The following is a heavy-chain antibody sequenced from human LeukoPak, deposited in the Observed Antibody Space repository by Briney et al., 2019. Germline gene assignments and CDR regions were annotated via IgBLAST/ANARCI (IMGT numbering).Heavy chain of an antibody. J-gene: IGHJ4*02. CDR1: GFTFSSYS. V-gene: IGHV3-21*01. D-gene: IGHD1-26*01. CDR2: ISSSGSYI. Sequence: RGSLRLSCAASGFTFSSYSLNWVRLAPGKGLEWVSSISSSGSYIYYADSVKGRFTISRDNAKNSLYLQMNSLRAEDTAVYYCARDELHTGTYFPFDYWGQGTLVTVSS. CDR3: ARDELHTGTYFPFDY.